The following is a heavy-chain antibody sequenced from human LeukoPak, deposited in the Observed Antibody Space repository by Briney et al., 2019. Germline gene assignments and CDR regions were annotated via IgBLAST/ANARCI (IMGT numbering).Heavy chain of an antibody. J-gene: IGHJ2*01. CDR1: GFTFGGYT. CDR2: ISSSLNM. V-gene: IGHV3-21*01. D-gene: IGHD3-10*01. Sequence: GGSLRLSCVASGFTFGGYTINWVRRAPGKGLEWVSSISSSLNMYFAESVKGRFTISRDSARNSVSLQLNSLRVEDTAVYYCARDEVRGGSYWFFDLWGRGTLVTVSS. CDR3: ARDEVRGGSYWFFDL.